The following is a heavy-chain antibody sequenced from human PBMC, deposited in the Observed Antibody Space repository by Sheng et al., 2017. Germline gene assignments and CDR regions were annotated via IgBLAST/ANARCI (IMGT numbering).Heavy chain of an antibody. D-gene: IGHD3-9*01. Sequence: QVQLVQSGAEVKKPGSSGESLLPGFWGSFSSFAISWVRQAPGQGLEWMGGIIPMLGSANYAPEFPGQSHDYADKSTDTSYMELSSLRSEDTGVYYCARVSDHDILTGYNNPDFYYMDVLGQRDHG. CDR2: IIPMLGSA. CDR1: GSFSSFA. CDR3: ARVSDHDILTGYNNPDFYYMDV. J-gene: IGHJ6*03. V-gene: IGHV1-69*14.